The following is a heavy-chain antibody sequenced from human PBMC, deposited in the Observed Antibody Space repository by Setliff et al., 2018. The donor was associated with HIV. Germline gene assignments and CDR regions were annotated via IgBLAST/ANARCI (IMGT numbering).Heavy chain of an antibody. V-gene: IGHV4-34*01. D-gene: IGHD7-27*01. Sequence: SETLSLTCAVYGGSFSGYYWSWIRQPPGKGLEWIGEINHSGSTNYNPSLKSRVTISVDTSKNQFSLKLSSVTAADTAVYYFARRPNWGLFDLWGRGTLVTVSS. J-gene: IGHJ2*01. CDR2: INHSGST. CDR3: ARRPNWGLFDL. CDR1: GGSFSGYY.